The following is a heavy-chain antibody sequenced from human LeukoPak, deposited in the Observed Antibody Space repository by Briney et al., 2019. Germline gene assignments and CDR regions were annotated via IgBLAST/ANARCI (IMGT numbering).Heavy chain of an antibody. CDR1: GGSISSYY. J-gene: IGHJ5*02. Sequence: SETLSLTCTVSGGSISSYYWSWIRQPPGKGLEWLGYIYYSGSTNYNPSLKSRVTISVDTSKNQFSLKLSSVTAADTAVYYCARALSYSSSSYLWFDPWGQGTLVTVSS. D-gene: IGHD6-6*01. CDR3: ARALSYSSSSYLWFDP. CDR2: IYYSGST. V-gene: IGHV4-59*08.